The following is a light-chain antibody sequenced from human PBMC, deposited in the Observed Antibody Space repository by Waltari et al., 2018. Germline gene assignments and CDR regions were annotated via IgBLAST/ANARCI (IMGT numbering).Light chain of an antibody. CDR1: SSDIGANDY. V-gene: IGLV2-14*03. Sequence: QSALTQPASVSGSPGQSITISCTGTSSDIGANDYVSWYQQPPGKAPQLIIFDVDKRPSLFSFRCSAYKSDNTASLTISWLQAEYEADYYCSSYTRSSRLVFGGGTKLVVL. J-gene: IGLJ2*01. CDR2: DVD. CDR3: SSYTRSSRLV.